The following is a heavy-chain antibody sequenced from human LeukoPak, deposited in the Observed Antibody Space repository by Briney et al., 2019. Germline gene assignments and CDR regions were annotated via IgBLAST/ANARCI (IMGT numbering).Heavy chain of an antibody. CDR2: IYTSGST. Sequence: PSETLSLTCTVSGGSISSYYWSWIRQPAGKGLEWIGRIYTSGSTNYNPSLKSRVTMSVDTSKNQFSLKLSSVTAADTAVYYCARDLQLWFPPYYYYMDVWGEGTTVTVSS. V-gene: IGHV4-4*07. J-gene: IGHJ6*03. CDR3: ARDLQLWFPPYYYYMDV. D-gene: IGHD5-18*01. CDR1: GGSISSYY.